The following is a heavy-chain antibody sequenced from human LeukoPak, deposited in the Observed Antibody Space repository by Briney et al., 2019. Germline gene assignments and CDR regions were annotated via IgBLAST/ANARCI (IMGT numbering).Heavy chain of an antibody. CDR3: ARGPLLWFGELLPTAFDY. Sequence: SETLSLTCTVSGGSISSYYWSWIRQPAGKGLKWIGRIYTSGSTNYNPSLKSRVTMSVDTSKNQFSLKLSSVTAADTAVYYCARGPLLWFGELLPTAFDYWGQGTLVTVSS. D-gene: IGHD3-10*01. V-gene: IGHV4-4*07. CDR1: GGSISSYY. J-gene: IGHJ4*02. CDR2: IYTSGST.